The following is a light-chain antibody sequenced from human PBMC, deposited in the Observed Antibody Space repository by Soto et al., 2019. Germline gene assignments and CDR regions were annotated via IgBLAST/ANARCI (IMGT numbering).Light chain of an antibody. CDR1: QSITSSY. J-gene: IGKJ2*01. Sequence: VLTQSPVTLSLSPGDRATLSCRTSQSITSSYLAWYQQRPGQAPRLLIYGASSRATCIPDRFSGSGSGTDFTLTISRLEPEDFAVYYCQQYNSSPPMYTFGQGTKREIK. CDR3: QQYNSSPPMYT. V-gene: IGKV3-20*01. CDR2: GAS.